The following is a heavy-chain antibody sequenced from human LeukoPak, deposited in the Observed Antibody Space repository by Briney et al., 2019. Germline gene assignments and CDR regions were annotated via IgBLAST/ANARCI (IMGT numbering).Heavy chain of an antibody. CDR2: ISSSSSNI. V-gene: IGHV3-48*03. CDR3: ARDRDFLGSGWSNSFDY. Sequence: PGGSLRLSRAASGFTFSSYEMNWVRQAPGKGLEWVSYISSSSSNIFYADSVKGRFTISRDNAKNSLYLQMNSLRAEDTAVYYCARDRDFLGSGWSNSFDYWGQGTLVTVSS. D-gene: IGHD6-19*01. CDR1: GFTFSSYE. J-gene: IGHJ4*02.